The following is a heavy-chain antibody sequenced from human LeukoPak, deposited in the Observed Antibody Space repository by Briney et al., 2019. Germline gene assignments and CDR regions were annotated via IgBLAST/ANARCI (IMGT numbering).Heavy chain of an antibody. CDR3: ARDLDRDITLLRGVPDAFDI. D-gene: IGHD3-10*01. V-gene: IGHV1-69*06. CDR2: IIPIFGTA. J-gene: IGHJ3*02. Sequence: SVKVSSKAPGGTFSSYATSWVPQAPGQGLEGRGGIIPIFGTANYAQKFQGRVTITPDKSPSTPYMELSSRRSADTAGYYCARDLDRDITLLRGVPDAFDIWGQGTMVTVSS. CDR1: GGTFSSYA.